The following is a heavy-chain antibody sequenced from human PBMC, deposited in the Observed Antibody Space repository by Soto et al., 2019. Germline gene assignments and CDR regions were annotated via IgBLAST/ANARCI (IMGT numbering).Heavy chain of an antibody. J-gene: IGHJ4*02. CDR2: INPNSGGT. D-gene: IGHD3-16*01. V-gene: IGHV1-2*02. Sequence: ASVKVSCKASGYTFTGYYMHWVRQAPGQGLEWMGWINPNSGGTNYAQKFQGRVTMTRDTSISTAYMELSRLRSDDTAVYYCALRTGDVFSFDYWGQGTLVTGSS. CDR3: ALRTGDVFSFDY. CDR1: GYTFTGYY.